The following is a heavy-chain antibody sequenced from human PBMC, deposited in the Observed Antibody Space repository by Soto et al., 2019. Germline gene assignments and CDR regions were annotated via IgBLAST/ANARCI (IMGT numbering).Heavy chain of an antibody. D-gene: IGHD6-19*01. Sequence: EVQLLESGGGLVQPGGSLRLSCAASGFRFSSYAMSWVRQAPGKGLEWVSTISGSGHLTYYADSVKGRFTIYRDNSKNTLSLQMNSLRAEDTAVYYCAKYSGWYDTFDYWGQGTLVTVSS. CDR1: GFRFSSYA. CDR3: AKYSGWYDTFDY. V-gene: IGHV3-23*01. CDR2: ISGSGHLT. J-gene: IGHJ4*02.